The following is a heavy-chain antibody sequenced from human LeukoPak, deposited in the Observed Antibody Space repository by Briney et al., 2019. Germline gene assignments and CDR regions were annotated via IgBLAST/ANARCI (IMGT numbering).Heavy chain of an antibody. CDR1: GGSISSTIYY. J-gene: IGHJ4*02. D-gene: IGHD3-22*01. CDR2: IYYSGST. Sequence: PSETLSLTCTVSGGSISSTIYYWGWIRQPPGKGLEWIGSIYYSGSTYYNPSLKSRVIISLDKSKTQFSLNLSSVTAADTAVYYCARSAISAYPIDYWGQGTLVTVSS. V-gene: IGHV4-39*07. CDR3: ARSAISAYPIDY.